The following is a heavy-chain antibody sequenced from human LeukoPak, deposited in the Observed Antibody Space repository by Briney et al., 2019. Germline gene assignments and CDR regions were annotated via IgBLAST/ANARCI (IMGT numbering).Heavy chain of an antibody. J-gene: IGHJ4*02. D-gene: IGHD3-3*01. CDR1: GFTFSSYA. CDR3: AKLGVRFLEWLPYPCDY. V-gene: IGHV3-23*01. CDR2: ISGSGGST. Sequence: GGSLRLSCAASGFTFSSYAMSWVRQAPGKGLEWVSAISGSGGSTYYADSVKGRFTISRDNSKNTLYLQMNSLRAEDTAVYYCAKLGVRFLEWLPYPCDYWGQGTLVTVSS.